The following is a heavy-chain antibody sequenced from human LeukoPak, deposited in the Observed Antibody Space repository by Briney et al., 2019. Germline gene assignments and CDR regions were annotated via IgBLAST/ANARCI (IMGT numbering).Heavy chain of an antibody. Sequence: PGGSLRLSCAASGFTFSNFWMHWVRQAPGKGLVWVSRINSDGSDTSYADSVKGRLTISRDNAKNTLYLQMNGLRAEDTAIYYCVGGYDPHYWGQGTLVTVSS. CDR2: INSDGSDT. CDR1: GFTFSNFW. J-gene: IGHJ4*02. CDR3: VGGYDPHY. V-gene: IGHV3-74*01. D-gene: IGHD2-15*01.